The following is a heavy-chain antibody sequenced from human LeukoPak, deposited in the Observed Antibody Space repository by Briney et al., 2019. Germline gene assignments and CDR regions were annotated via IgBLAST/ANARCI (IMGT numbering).Heavy chain of an antibody. J-gene: IGHJ4*02. CDR3: ARRRQYSSGWYFRYYFDY. Sequence: GESLKISCRGSGYSFTRYWIGWVRQMPGKGLEWMGIIYPGDSDTRYSPSFQGQVTISADKSISTAYLQWSSLKASDTAMYYCARRRQYSSGWYFRYYFDYWGQGTLVTVSS. CDR2: IYPGDSDT. D-gene: IGHD6-19*01. CDR1: GYSFTRYW. V-gene: IGHV5-51*01.